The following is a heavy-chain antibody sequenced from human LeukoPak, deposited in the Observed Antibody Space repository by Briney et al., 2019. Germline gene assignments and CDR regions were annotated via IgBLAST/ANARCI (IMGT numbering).Heavy chain of an antibody. J-gene: IGHJ4*02. D-gene: IGHD3-3*01. CDR1: GYTFTSYA. V-gene: IGHV7-4-1*02. CDR3: ARTLPDYDFWSGYSDY. CDR2: INTNTGNP. Sequence: ASVKVSCKASGYTFTSYAMNWVRQAPGQGLEWMGWINTNTGNPTYAQGFTGRFAFSLDTSVSTAYLQISSLKAEDTAVYYCARTLPDYDFWSGYSDYWGQGTLVTVSS.